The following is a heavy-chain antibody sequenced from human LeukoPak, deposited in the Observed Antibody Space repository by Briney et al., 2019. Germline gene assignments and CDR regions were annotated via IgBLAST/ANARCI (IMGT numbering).Heavy chain of an antibody. V-gene: IGHV3-21*01. CDR3: ARSALLWFGESPDY. CDR1: GFTFSSYS. CDR2: ISSSSSYI. J-gene: IGHJ4*02. Sequence: PGGSLRLSCAASGFTFSSYSMNWVRQAPGKGLEWVSSISSSSSYIYYADSVKGRFTISRDNAKNSLYLQMNSLRAEDTAVYYCARSALLWFGESPDYWGQGTLVTVSS. D-gene: IGHD3-10*01.